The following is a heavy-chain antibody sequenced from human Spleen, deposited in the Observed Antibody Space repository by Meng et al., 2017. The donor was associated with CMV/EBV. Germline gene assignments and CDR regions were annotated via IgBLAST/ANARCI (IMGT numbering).Heavy chain of an antibody. CDR3: ARHHHSPTFDY. J-gene: IGHJ4*02. CDR1: GGSISSSSYS. D-gene: IGHD1-14*01. CDR2: VVYSGTT. Sequence: QPPLPESGPGVVKPSYTLSLTCTVSGGSISSSSYSWAWIRQPPGEGLEWIGSVVYSGTTYYTSSLKSRVSISVDTSKNQFSLKLSSVTAADTAVYYCARHHHSPTFDYWGQGTLVTVSS. V-gene: IGHV4-39*01.